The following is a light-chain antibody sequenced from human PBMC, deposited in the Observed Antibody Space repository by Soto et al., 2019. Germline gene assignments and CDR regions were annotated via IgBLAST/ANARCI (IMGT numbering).Light chain of an antibody. CDR3: QQYDNLPPYT. CDR1: RGISVY. CDR2: DAS. J-gene: IGKJ2*01. V-gene: IGKV1-33*01. Sequence: DIQMTQSPSSLSASLGDRVTITCQASRGISVYVNWYQQKPGKPPKLIVYDASNLQTGVPSRFSGSGSGTHFSFTISSLQPEDIATYYCQQYDNLPPYTFGQGTTLEIK.